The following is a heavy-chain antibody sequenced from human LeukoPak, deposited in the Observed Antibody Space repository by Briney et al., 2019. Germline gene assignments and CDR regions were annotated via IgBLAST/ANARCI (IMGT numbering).Heavy chain of an antibody. Sequence: SETLSLTCAVYGGSFSSYYWGWIRQPPGKGLEWIGSIYYSGSTYYNPSLKSRVTISVDTSKNQFSLKLSSVTAADTAVYYCARVEQLGTYYFDYWGQGTLVTVSS. CDR1: GGSFSSYY. D-gene: IGHD6-13*01. CDR3: ARVEQLGTYYFDY. V-gene: IGHV4-39*07. J-gene: IGHJ4*02. CDR2: IYYSGST.